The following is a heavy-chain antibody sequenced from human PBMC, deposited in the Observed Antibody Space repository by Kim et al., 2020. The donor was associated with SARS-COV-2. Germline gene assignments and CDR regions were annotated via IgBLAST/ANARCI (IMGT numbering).Heavy chain of an antibody. Sequence: ASVKVSCKASGYTFTSYDINWVRQATGQGLEWMGWMNPNSGNTGYAQKFQGRVTMTRNTSISTAYMELSSLRSEETAVYYCARGKRKTMIVVVITTSYYYMDVWGKGTTVTVSS. CDR3: ARGKRKTMIVVVITTSYYYMDV. CDR2: MNPNSGNT. CDR1: GYTFTSYD. D-gene: IGHD3-22*01. V-gene: IGHV1-8*01. J-gene: IGHJ6*03.